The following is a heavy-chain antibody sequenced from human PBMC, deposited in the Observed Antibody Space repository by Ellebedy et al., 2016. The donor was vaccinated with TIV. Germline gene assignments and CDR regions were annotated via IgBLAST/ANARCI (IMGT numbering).Heavy chain of an antibody. CDR2: ISHDGSNK. Sequence: GESLKISXAASGFTFSYYSMHWVRQAPGKGLEWVAVISHDGSNKYHAESVKGRFTISGDDSKNTLYLQMNTLRTEDTALYFCARGSISRGYFDSWGQGTLVTVSS. CDR1: GFTFSYYS. V-gene: IGHV3-30-3*01. D-gene: IGHD6-13*01. CDR3: ARGSISRGYFDS. J-gene: IGHJ4*02.